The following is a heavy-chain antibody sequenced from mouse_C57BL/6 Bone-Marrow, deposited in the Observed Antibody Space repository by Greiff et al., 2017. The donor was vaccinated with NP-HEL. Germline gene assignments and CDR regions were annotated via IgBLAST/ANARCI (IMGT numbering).Heavy chain of an antibody. Sequence: EVQLVESEGGLVQPGSSMKLSCTASGFTFSDYYMAWVRQVPEKGLEWVANINYDGSSTYYLDSLKSRFIISRDNAKNILYLQMSSLKSEDTATYYCARVRGYYAMDYWGQGTSVTVSS. J-gene: IGHJ4*01. CDR1: GFTFSDYY. D-gene: IGHD3-3*01. CDR2: INYDGSST. V-gene: IGHV5-16*01. CDR3: ARVRGYYAMDY.